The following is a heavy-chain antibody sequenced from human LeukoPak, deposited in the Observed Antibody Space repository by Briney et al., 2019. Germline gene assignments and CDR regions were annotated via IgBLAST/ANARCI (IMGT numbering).Heavy chain of an antibody. CDR1: GVSISSYY. CDR3: ARVGSGYDSSWFDP. CDR2: IYYSGST. V-gene: IGHV4-59*01. J-gene: IGHJ5*02. Sequence: SETLSLTCSVSGVSISSYYWSWIRQPPGKGLEWIGYIYYSGSTNYKPSLKSRVTMSVDMSKNQFSLKLSSVTAADTAVYYCARVGSGYDSSWFDPWGQGTLVTVSS. D-gene: IGHD5-12*01.